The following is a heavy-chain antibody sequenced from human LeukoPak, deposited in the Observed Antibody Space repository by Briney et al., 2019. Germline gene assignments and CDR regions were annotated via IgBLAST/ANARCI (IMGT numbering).Heavy chain of an antibody. CDR3: ARSAGDPHAFDV. V-gene: IGHV3-30*04. CDR1: GFTFSSHA. D-gene: IGHD4-17*01. CDR2: ISYDGRNK. J-gene: IGHJ3*01. Sequence: PGGSLRLSCAASGFTFSSHAMHWVRQAPGKGLEWVAVISYDGRNKDYADSVKSRFTISRDNSKNTLYLQMNSLRAEDAAVFYCARSAGDPHAFDVWGQGTMVTVSS.